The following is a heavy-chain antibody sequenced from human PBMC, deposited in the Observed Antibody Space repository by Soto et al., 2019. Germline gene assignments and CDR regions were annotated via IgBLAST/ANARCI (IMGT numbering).Heavy chain of an antibody. D-gene: IGHD3-16*01. CDR2: IYYSGST. Sequence: ETLSLTCTVSGGSISSSNYYWGWIRQPPGKGLEWIGTIYYSGSTYYNPSLTSRVTISVDTSKNQFSLKLTSVTAADTALYYCSSGGGLVAFDIWGQGTMVTVSS. J-gene: IGHJ3*02. CDR3: SSGGGLVAFDI. V-gene: IGHV4-39*01. CDR1: GGSISSSNYY.